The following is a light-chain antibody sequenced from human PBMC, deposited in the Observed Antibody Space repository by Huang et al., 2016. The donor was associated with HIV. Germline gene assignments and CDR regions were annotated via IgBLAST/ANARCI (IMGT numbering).Light chain of an antibody. CDR2: GTS. Sequence: MVMTQSPDTLSVSPGERATLSCRASQSVAYSLAWYQPKAGQAPRLIIYGTSTRATGIPGRFSGSGSGTEFTLTISSLQSDDFGVYYCQQYDKWPPVTFGQGTKVEI. V-gene: IGKV3-15*01. J-gene: IGKJ1*01. CDR1: QSVAYS. CDR3: QQYDKWPPVT.